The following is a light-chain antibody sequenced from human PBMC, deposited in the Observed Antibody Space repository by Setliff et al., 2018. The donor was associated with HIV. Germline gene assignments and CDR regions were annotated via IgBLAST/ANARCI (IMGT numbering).Light chain of an antibody. Sequence: QSVLTQPRSVSGSPGQSVTISCTGTSSDVGGYNYVSWYQQRPGKAPKLIIYDVSKRPSGVPDRFSGSKSGSTASLTISGLQAEDEADYYCCSYAGRSTVVFGGGTKVTVL. CDR2: DVS. CDR3: CSYAGRSTVV. V-gene: IGLV2-11*01. CDR1: SSDVGGYNY. J-gene: IGLJ2*01.